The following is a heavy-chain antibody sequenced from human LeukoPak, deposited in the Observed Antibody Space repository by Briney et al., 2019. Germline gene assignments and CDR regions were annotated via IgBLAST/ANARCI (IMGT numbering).Heavy chain of an antibody. CDR1: GGSISSSSYY. J-gene: IGHJ4*02. CDR3: ARENTGSYREFDY. D-gene: IGHD1-26*01. V-gene: IGHV4-61*02. CDR2: IYSGGST. Sequence: TLSLTCTVSGGSISSSSYYWGWIRQPAGKGLEWIGRIYSGGSTNYNPSLKSRVTMSVDSSNNQFSLKLSSVTAADTAVFYCARENTGSYREFDYWGQGTLVTVSS.